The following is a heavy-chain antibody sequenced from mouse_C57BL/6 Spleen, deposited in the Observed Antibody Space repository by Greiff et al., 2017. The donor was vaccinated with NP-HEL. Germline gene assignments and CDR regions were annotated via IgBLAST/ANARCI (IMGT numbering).Heavy chain of an antibody. J-gene: IGHJ3*01. CDR1: GYTFTDYY. Sequence: EVQLQQSGPELVKPGASVKISCKASGYTFTDYYMNWVKQSHGKSLEWIGDINPNNGGTSYNQKFKGKATLTVDKSSSTAYMELRSLTSEDSAVYYCARGLLTAWFAYWGQGTLVTVSA. CDR2: INPNNGGT. CDR3: ARGLLTAWFAY. D-gene: IGHD2-3*01. V-gene: IGHV1-26*01.